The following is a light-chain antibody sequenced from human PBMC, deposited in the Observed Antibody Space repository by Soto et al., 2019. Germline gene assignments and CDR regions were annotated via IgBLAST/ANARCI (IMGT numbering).Light chain of an antibody. CDR2: DVS. J-gene: IGLJ2*01. Sequence: QSALTQPPSASGSPGQSVTISCTGTSSDVCGYNYVSWYQQHPGKAPKVMIYDVSKRPSGVPDRFSGSKSGNTASLTVSGLQAEDEADYYCTSYGGSNNLIFGGGTKLTVL. V-gene: IGLV2-8*01. CDR3: TSYGGSNNLI. CDR1: SSDVCGYNY.